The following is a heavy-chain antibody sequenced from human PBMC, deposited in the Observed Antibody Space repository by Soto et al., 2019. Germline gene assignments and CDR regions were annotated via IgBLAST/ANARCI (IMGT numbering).Heavy chain of an antibody. D-gene: IGHD1-26*01. CDR2: IDPNGGDT. V-gene: IGHV1-46*04. J-gene: IGHJ5*01. CDR3: AKDGDLSMAGSIRTEYSWFDS. CDR1: EYTFTSYL. Sequence: LVQSGSQVQKPGASVKVSCRTSEYTFTSYLLHWVRQAPGQGLEWMGVIDPNGGDTNYAQILNGRVAMTRDTASKTAYLELIGLTSGDTAVYFCAKDGDLSMAGSIRTEYSWFDSWGQGTLVIVSS.